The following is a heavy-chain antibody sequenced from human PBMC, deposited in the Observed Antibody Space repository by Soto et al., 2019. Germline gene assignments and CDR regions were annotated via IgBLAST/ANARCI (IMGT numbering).Heavy chain of an antibody. Sequence: SVKVSCKASGGTFSSYAISWVRQAPGQGLEWMGGIIPIFGTANYAQRFQGRVTITADESTSTAYMELSSLRSEDTAVYYCARDWAYGGNSEYYYYGMDVWGQGTTVTVS. D-gene: IGHD4-17*01. CDR1: GGTFSSYA. J-gene: IGHJ6*02. CDR2: IIPIFGTA. CDR3: ARDWAYGGNSEYYYYGMDV. V-gene: IGHV1-69*13.